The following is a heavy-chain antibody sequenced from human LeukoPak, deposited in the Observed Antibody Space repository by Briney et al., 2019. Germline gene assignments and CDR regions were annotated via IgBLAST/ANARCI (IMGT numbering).Heavy chain of an antibody. CDR3: ARDFGNGWFDP. D-gene: IGHD2-8*01. Sequence: SETLSLTCAVSGGSISSGGFSWSWIRQPPGKGLEWIGYIYHSGSTYYNPSLKSRVTLSVDRSKNQFSLKLRSVTAADTAVYHCARDFGNGWFDPWGQGTLVTVSS. V-gene: IGHV4-30-2*01. J-gene: IGHJ5*02. CDR1: GGSISSGGFS. CDR2: IYHSGST.